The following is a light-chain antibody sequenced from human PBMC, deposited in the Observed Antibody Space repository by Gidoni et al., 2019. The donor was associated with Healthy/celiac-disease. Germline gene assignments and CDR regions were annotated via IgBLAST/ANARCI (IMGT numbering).Light chain of an antibody. J-gene: IGKJ2*01. V-gene: IGKV1-39*01. CDR1: QSISSY. Sequence: DIQKTQYPSSLSASVGDRVTITCRASQSISSYLNWYQQKPGKAPKLLLYAASSLQSGVPSSFSGSGSGTDFTLTIISLQPADVATYYCQQSYSTPQTFXQXTKLEIK. CDR2: AAS. CDR3: QQSYSTPQT.